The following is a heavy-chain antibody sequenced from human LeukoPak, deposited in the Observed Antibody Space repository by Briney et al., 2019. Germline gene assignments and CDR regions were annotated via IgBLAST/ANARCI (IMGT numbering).Heavy chain of an antibody. J-gene: IGHJ6*02. D-gene: IGHD3-22*01. Sequence: SETLSLTCTVSGGSINKYYWSWIRQPPGKGLEWIGYIYYSGSTNYNPSLKSRVTISVDSSKNQFSLKLSSVTAAETAVYYCARSFDNSGYYYYGMDVWGQGTTVTVSS. V-gene: IGHV4-59*01. CDR2: IYYSGST. CDR3: ARSFDNSGYYYYGMDV. CDR1: GGSINKYY.